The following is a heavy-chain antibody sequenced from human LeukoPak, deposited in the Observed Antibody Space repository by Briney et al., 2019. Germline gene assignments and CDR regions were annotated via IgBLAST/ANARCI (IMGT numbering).Heavy chain of an antibody. CDR2: IRYDGSNK. CDR1: GFTFSSYG. CDR3: AKVVVAATYSYYYGMDV. V-gene: IGHV3-30*02. D-gene: IGHD2-15*01. J-gene: IGHJ6*02. Sequence: GGSLRLSCAASGFTFSSYGMHWVRQAPGKGLEWVAFIRYDGSNKYYADSVKGRFTISRDNSKNRLYLQMNSLRAEDTAVYYCAKVVVAATYSYYYGMDVWGQGTTVTVSS.